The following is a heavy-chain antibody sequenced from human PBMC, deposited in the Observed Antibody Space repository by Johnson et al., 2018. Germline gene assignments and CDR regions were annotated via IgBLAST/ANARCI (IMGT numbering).Heavy chain of an antibody. D-gene: IGHD2-15*01. V-gene: IGHV3-11*01. CDR2: ISNSGSSI. J-gene: IGHJ4*02. CDR3: ARDRVRYCRGGNFYRDYFDY. CDR1: GFTFSDYY. Sequence: QVQLVESGGGLVKPGGSLRLSCAASGFTFSDYYMSWIRQAPGKGLEWVSYISNSGSSIYYADSVKVRLIISRDNAKNSMYLQMKSLRAEDKAVYYGARDRVRYCRGGNFYRDYFDYWGQGTLVTVSS.